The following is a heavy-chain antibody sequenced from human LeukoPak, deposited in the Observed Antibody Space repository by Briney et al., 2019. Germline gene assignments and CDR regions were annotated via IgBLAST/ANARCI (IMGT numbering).Heavy chain of an antibody. V-gene: IGHV4-4*07. CDR3: AREGDSSGYYYANLGY. J-gene: IGHJ4*02. CDR2: IYTSGST. D-gene: IGHD3-22*01. CDR1: GGPISSYY. Sequence: PSETLSLTCTVSGGPISSYYWSWIRQPAGKGLEWIGRIYTSGSTNYNPSLKSRVTMSVDTSKNQFSLKLSSVTAADTAVYYCAREGDSSGYYYANLGYWGQGTLVTVSS.